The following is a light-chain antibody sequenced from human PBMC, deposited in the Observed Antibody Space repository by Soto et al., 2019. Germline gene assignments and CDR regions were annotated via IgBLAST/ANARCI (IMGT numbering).Light chain of an antibody. V-gene: IGKV3-11*01. J-gene: IGKJ5*01. Sequence: EIVLTQSPATLSLSPGERATLSCRASQSVSNYLGWYQQRPGQAPRLLIYDASERATGIPARFSGSGSGTDFTLTITGLETEDFAVYYGQHRYHWPPAFGQGTRLEI. CDR1: QSVSNY. CDR2: DAS. CDR3: QHRYHWPPA.